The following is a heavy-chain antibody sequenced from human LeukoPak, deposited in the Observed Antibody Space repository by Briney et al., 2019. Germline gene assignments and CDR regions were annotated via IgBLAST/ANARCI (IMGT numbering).Heavy chain of an antibody. CDR3: ARGRDYYDDRGSSFDY. V-gene: IGHV1-46*01. CDR2: INPSGGST. D-gene: IGHD3-16*01. Sequence: GASVKVSCKASGYTFTSYYMHWVRQAPGQGLEWMGIINPSGGSTSYAQKFQGRVTMTRDTSTSTVYMELSSLRSEDTAVYYCARGRDYYDDRGSSFDYWGQGTLVTVSS. CDR1: GYTFTSYY. J-gene: IGHJ4*02.